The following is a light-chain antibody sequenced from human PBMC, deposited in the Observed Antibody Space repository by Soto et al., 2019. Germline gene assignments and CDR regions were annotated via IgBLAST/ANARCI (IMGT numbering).Light chain of an antibody. CDR2: KDT. CDR1: ALPKQY. CDR3: QSADSSATFHV. J-gene: IGLJ1*01. Sequence: SSDLTHPPSVSLSPGQTARITCSGDALPKQYVYWYQQKPGQAPVMIIYKDTQRPSGIPERFSGSNSGTTVTLTISGVQAEDEADYYCQSADSSATFHVFGTGTKVTVL. V-gene: IGLV3-25*02.